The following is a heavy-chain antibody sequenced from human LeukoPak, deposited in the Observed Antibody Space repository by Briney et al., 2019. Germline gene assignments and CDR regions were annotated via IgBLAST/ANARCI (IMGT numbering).Heavy chain of an antibody. V-gene: IGHV3-53*01. Sequence: GGSLRLSCAASGFTVSSNCMSWVRQAPGKGLEWASVIYSGGSTYYADSVKGRFTISRDNSKNTLYLQMNSLRAEDTAVYYCARARWGSGYYYYYMDVWGKGTTVIVSS. D-gene: IGHD7-27*01. CDR3: ARARWGSGYYYYYMDV. J-gene: IGHJ6*03. CDR1: GFTVSSNC. CDR2: IYSGGST.